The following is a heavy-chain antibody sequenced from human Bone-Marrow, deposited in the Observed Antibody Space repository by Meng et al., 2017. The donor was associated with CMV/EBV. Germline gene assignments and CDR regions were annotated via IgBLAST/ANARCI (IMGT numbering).Heavy chain of an antibody. Sequence: VQLGESGVGLVKLGGSLRLSCAASGFTFSSYSMNWVRQAPGKGLEWVSSISSSSSYIYYADSVKGRFTISRDNAKNSLYLQMNSLRAEDTAVYYCELWGWGGVGGQWLVRDYWGQGTLVTVSS. CDR2: ISSSSSYI. CDR3: ELWGWGGVGGQWLVRDY. J-gene: IGHJ4*02. V-gene: IGHV3-21*01. D-gene: IGHD6-19*01. CDR1: GFTFSSYS.